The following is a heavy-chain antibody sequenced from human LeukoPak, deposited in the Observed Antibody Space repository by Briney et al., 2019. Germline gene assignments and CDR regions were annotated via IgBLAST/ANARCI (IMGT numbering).Heavy chain of an antibody. J-gene: IGHJ4*02. D-gene: IGHD1-1*01. Sequence: SETVSLTCAVSGYSISSGYYWGWIRQPPGKGLEWIGNMYHSGSTFYNPSLKSRVTISVDTSKNQFSLKLSSVTAADTAVYYCARRIGTSYFDYWGQGTLVTVSS. V-gene: IGHV4-38-2*01. CDR2: MYHSGST. CDR3: ARRIGTSYFDY. CDR1: GYSISSGYY.